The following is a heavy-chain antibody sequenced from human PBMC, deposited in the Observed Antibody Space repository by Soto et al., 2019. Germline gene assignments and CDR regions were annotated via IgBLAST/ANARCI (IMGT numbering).Heavy chain of an antibody. D-gene: IGHD6-19*01. Sequence: QVQLVQSGAEVKKPGASVKVSCKTSGYTFTNYDISWVRQAPGQGLEWMGWISASNGNINYAQKVQGRVTMTTDTSTSTAYMELRSLRSDDTAVYYCARPVLAGSGWYFSWFDPWGQGTLVTVSS. CDR2: ISASNGNI. CDR3: ARPVLAGSGWYFSWFDP. V-gene: IGHV1-18*01. J-gene: IGHJ5*02. CDR1: GYTFTNYD.